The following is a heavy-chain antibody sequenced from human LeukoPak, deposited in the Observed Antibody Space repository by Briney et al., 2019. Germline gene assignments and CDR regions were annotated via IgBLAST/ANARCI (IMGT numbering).Heavy chain of an antibody. CDR3: AKEGLTGYYYGSGSYYSY. CDR1: GYTFTSYY. J-gene: IGHJ4*02. D-gene: IGHD3-10*01. CDR2: IRYDGSNK. V-gene: IGHV3-30*02. Sequence: SCKASGYTFTSYYMHWVRQAPGKGLEWVAFIRYDGSNKYYADSVKGRFTISRDNSKNTLYLQMNSLRAEDTAVYYCAKEGLTGYYYGSGSYYSYWGQGTLVTVSS.